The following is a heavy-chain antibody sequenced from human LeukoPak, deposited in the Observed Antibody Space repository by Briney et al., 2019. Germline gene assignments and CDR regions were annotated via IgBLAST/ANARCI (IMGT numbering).Heavy chain of an antibody. CDR3: ARDYYDSSGYYYGFDY. Sequence: GGSLRLSCVVSGFSFDDYGMSWVRQAPGKGLEWVSSINWNGNNTEYADSVKGRFTISRDNAKKSLYLQMNSLRAEDTALYYCARDYYDSSGYYYGFDYWGQGTLVTVSS. CDR1: GFSFDDYG. V-gene: IGHV3-20*04. D-gene: IGHD3-22*01. J-gene: IGHJ4*02. CDR2: INWNGNNT.